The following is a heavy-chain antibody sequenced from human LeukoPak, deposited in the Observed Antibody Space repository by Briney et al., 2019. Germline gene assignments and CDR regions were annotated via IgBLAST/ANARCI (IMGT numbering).Heavy chain of an antibody. Sequence: SVKVSCKASGGTFSGYAISWVRQAPGQGLEWMGRIIPIFGTANYAQKFQGRVTITTDESTSTAYMELSSLRSEDTAVYYCARNCGGDCHFDYWGLGTLVTVSS. D-gene: IGHD2-21*02. V-gene: IGHV1-69*05. CDR1: GGTFSGYA. CDR2: IIPIFGTA. CDR3: ARNCGGDCHFDY. J-gene: IGHJ4*02.